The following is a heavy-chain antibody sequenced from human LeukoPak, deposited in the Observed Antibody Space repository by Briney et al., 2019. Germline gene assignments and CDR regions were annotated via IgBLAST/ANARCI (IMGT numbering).Heavy chain of an antibody. Sequence: PGGSLRLSCAASGFTFSCYAVHWVRQAPGKGLEYVSAISCNGGSTYYANTVKGRFTISRDNSKNTPYLQMGSLRAEDMAVYYCAREVREFDTNYYYYYYMDVWGKGTTVTVSS. V-gene: IGHV3-64*01. CDR2: ISCNGGST. J-gene: IGHJ6*03. CDR3: AREVREFDTNYYYYYYMDV. CDR1: GFTFSCYA.